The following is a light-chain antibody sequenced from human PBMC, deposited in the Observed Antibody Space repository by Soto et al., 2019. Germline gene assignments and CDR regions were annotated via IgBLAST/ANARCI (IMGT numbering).Light chain of an antibody. CDR1: QSVSSSY. CDR2: GSS. J-gene: IGKJ2*01. V-gene: IGKV3-20*01. CDR3: QQYGRSPGYT. Sequence: EIVLTQSPGTLSLSPGERATLSCRASQSVSSSYLTWYQQKPGQAPRVLVYGSSRRATGSPDRFSGSGSGTDVTLTISRLEPEDFAVYYCQQYGRSPGYTFGQGTKLEIK.